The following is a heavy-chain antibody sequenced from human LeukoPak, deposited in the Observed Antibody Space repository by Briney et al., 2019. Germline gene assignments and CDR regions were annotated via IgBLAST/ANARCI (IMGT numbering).Heavy chain of an antibody. V-gene: IGHV1-2*02. D-gene: IGHD6-13*01. CDR3: ARVSSRRRQNYYYGMDV. CDR1: GYTFTGYY. Sequence: ASVKVSCKASGYTFTGYYMHWVRQAPGQGLEWMGWINPNSGGTNYAQKFQGRVTMTRDTSISTAYMELSRLRSDDTAVYYCARVSSRRRQNYYYGMDVWGQGTTVTVSS. CDR2: INPNSGGT. J-gene: IGHJ6*02.